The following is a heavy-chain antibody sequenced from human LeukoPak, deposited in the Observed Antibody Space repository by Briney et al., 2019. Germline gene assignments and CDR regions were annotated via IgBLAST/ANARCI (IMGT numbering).Heavy chain of an antibody. V-gene: IGHV4-59*08. D-gene: IGHD1-26*01. J-gene: IGHJ4*02. CDR2: IYTSGST. CDR1: GGSLSSYY. CDR3: ARHETGGTYPLKY. Sequence: SETLSLTCHVSGGSLSSYYWSWIRQPAGEAMESIGDIYTSGSTSYNPPLKSRVTMSVDTSKNQFSLKLSSVTAADTAVYYCARHETGGTYPLKYWGQGILVTVSS.